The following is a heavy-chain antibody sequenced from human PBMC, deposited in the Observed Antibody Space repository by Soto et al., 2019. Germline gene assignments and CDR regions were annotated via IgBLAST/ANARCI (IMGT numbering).Heavy chain of an antibody. CDR2: IYYSGST. V-gene: IGHV4-59*01. CDR3: ARVSYGDYGPITYYYYMDV. D-gene: IGHD4-17*01. J-gene: IGHJ6*03. Sequence: SETLSLTCTVSGGSISSYYWSWIRQPPGKGLEWIGYIYYSGSTNYNPSLKSRVTISVDTSKNQFSLKLSSVTAADTAVYYCARVSYGDYGPITYYYYMDVWGKGTTVTVSS. CDR1: GGSISSYY.